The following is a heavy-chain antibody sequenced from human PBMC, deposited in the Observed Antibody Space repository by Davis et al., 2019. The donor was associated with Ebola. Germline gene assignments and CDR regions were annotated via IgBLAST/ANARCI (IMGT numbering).Heavy chain of an antibody. CDR2: IRSKANSYAT. Sequence: GESLKISCAASGFTFSGSAMHWVRQASGKGLEWVGRIRSKANSYATAYAASAKGRFTISRDDSKNTAYLQMNSLKTEDTAVYYCTISSSSADYWGQGTLVTVSS. J-gene: IGHJ4*02. CDR1: GFTFSGSA. V-gene: IGHV3-73*01. D-gene: IGHD6-6*01. CDR3: TISSSSADY.